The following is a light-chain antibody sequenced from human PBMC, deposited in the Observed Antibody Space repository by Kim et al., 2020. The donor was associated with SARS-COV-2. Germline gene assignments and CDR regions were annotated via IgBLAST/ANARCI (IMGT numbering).Light chain of an antibody. CDR3: LQHNTYPIT. CDR1: QDIRND. Sequence: ASGGDRVTITCRGSQDIRNDLGWYQQNPGRAPKRLIYGASSLQSGVPSRFSGSGSGTEFTLTISSLQPEDFATYFCLQHNTYPITFGQGTRLEIK. V-gene: IGKV1-17*01. CDR2: GAS. J-gene: IGKJ5*01.